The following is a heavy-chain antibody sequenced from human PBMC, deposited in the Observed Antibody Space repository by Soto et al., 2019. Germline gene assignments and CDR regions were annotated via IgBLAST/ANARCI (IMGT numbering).Heavy chain of an antibody. Sequence: ASVKVSCKASGYTFTSYYMNWVRQAPGQGLEWLGIINPSGGYTTYAQRFLGRVTMTSDTSTSTVHMELGSLTSDDTSLYYCARGGGIVVVTAPYDYWSQGTLVTVSS. CDR2: INPSGGYT. V-gene: IGHV1-46*03. D-gene: IGHD2-21*02. J-gene: IGHJ4*02. CDR1: GYTFTSYY. CDR3: ARGGGIVVVTAPYDY.